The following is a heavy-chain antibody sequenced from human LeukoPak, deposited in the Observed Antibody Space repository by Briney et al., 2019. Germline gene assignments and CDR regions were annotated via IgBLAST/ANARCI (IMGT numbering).Heavy chain of an antibody. CDR2: IWYDGSNK. D-gene: IGHD3-16*01. J-gene: IGHJ4*02. CDR3: AREVGGGASGQ. Sequence: TGGSLRLSCAASGFIFSSYGMHWVRQAPGKGLEWVAVIWYDGSNKYYADSVKGRFTISRDNSKNTLYLQMNSLRAEDTAVYYCAREVGGGASGQWGQGTLVTVSS. V-gene: IGHV3-33*01. CDR1: GFIFSSYG.